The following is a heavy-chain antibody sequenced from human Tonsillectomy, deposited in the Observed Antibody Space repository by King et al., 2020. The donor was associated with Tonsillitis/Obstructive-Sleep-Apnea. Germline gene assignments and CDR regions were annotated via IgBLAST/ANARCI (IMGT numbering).Heavy chain of an antibody. Sequence: QLVQSGGGVVQPGRSLRLSCAASGFTFSSYAMHWVRQAPGKGLEWVAVISYDGSNKYYADSVKGRFTISRDNSKNTLYLQMNSPRAEDTAVYYCARDQGTMITFGGVIVIPGNAFDIWGQGTMVTVSS. V-gene: IGHV3-30*01. CDR1: GFTFSSYA. CDR2: ISYDGSNK. D-gene: IGHD3-16*02. CDR3: ARDQGTMITFGGVIVIPGNAFDI. J-gene: IGHJ3*02.